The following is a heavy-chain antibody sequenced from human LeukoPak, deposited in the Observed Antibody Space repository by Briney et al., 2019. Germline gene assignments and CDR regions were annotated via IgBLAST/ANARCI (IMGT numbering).Heavy chain of an antibody. CDR3: AKANWNDRYFDY. D-gene: IGHD1-1*01. Sequence: PGGSLRLSCAASGFTFSSYAMSWVRQAPGEGLEWVSAISGSGGSTYYADSVKGRFTISRDNSKNTLYLQMNSLRAEDTAVYYCAKANWNDRYFDYWGQGTLVTVSS. V-gene: IGHV3-23*01. CDR1: GFTFSSYA. J-gene: IGHJ4*02. CDR2: ISGSGGST.